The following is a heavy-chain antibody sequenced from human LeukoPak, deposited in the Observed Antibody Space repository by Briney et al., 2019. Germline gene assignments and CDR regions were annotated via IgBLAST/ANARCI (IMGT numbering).Heavy chain of an antibody. D-gene: IGHD3-22*01. J-gene: IGHJ4*02. CDR2: ISGSGGST. CDR1: GFTFSSYA. V-gene: IGHV3-23*01. Sequence: GGSLRLSXAASGFTFSSYAMSWVRQAPGKGLEWVSAISGSGGSTYYADSVKGRFTISRDNSKNTLYLQMNSLRAEDTAVYYCAKDTQIVVATPGDYWGQGTLVTVSS. CDR3: AKDTQIVVATPGDY.